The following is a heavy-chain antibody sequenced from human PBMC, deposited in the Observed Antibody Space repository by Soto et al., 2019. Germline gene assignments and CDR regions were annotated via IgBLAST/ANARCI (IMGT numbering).Heavy chain of an antibody. J-gene: IGHJ5*02. D-gene: IGHD2-21*02. CDR2: IYHGGTT. V-gene: IGHV4-30-2*01. Sequence: QLQLQESGSGLVKPSQTLSLTCAVSDGSISSGGYSWSWIRQPPGKGLEWIGYIYHGGTTYYNPSRKSRVTISVDRSKNQFSLKLSSVTAADTAVYYCTRAMYCGGDCYWFDPWGQGTLVTVSS. CDR1: DGSISSGGYS. CDR3: TRAMYCGGDCYWFDP.